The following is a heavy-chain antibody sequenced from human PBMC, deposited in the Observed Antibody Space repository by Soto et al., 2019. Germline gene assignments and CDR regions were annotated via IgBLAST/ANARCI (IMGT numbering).Heavy chain of an antibody. V-gene: IGHV4-30-2*01. CDR3: ARGEMAADY. Sequence: SETLSLTCAVSGGSISSGGYSWSWIRQPPGKGLEWIGYIYHSGSTYYNPSLKSRVTISVDRSKNQFSLKLSSVTAADTAVYYCARGEMAADYWGQGTLVTVSS. J-gene: IGHJ4*02. D-gene: IGHD6-19*01. CDR1: GGSISSGGYS. CDR2: IYHSGST.